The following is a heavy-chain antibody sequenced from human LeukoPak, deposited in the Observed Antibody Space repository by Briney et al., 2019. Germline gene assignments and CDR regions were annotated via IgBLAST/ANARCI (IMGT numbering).Heavy chain of an antibody. J-gene: IGHJ4*02. CDR1: GYTFTGYY. CDR2: INPNSGGT. V-gene: IGHV1-2*02. D-gene: IGHD2-15*01. Sequence: ASVKVSCKASGYTFTGYYIHWVRQAPGQGLEWMGWINPNSGGTNYAQKFLGRVTMTRDTSISTVYMELSRLRSDDTAVYYCARGSYCNSGSCHYDFDHWGQGTLVTVSS. CDR3: ARGSYCNSGSCHYDFDH.